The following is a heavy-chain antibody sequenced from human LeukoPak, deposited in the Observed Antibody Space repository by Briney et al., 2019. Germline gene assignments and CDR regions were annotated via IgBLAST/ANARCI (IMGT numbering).Heavy chain of an antibody. J-gene: IGHJ4*02. Sequence: GGPLRLSCAASGFAFSTYWMSWVRQAPGKGLEWVANIKQDGSDKYYVDSVKGRFTISRDNAKNSLYLQMNSLRAEDTAVYYCARRGSGPDYWGQGTLVTVSS. CDR2: IKQDGSDK. D-gene: IGHD2-15*01. V-gene: IGHV3-7*01. CDR1: GFAFSTYW. CDR3: ARRGSGPDY.